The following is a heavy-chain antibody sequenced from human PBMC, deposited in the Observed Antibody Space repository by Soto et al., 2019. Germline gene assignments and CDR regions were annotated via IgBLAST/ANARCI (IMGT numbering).Heavy chain of an antibody. CDR1: GGSISSGGYY. CDR2: IYYSGST. J-gene: IGHJ5*02. V-gene: IGHV4-31*03. D-gene: IGHD6-6*01. CDR3: ARGRYSSSSNWFDP. Sequence: SETLSLTCTVSGGSISSGGYYWSWIRHHPGKGLEWIGYIYYSGSTYYNPSLKSRVTISVDTSKNQFSLKLRSVTAADTAVYYCARGRYSSSSNWFDPWGQGTLVTVSS.